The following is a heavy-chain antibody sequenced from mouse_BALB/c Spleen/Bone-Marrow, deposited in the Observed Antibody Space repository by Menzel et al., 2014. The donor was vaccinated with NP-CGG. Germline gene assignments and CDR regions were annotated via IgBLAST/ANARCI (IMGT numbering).Heavy chain of an antibody. CDR2: INPYNGGT. Sequence: EVKLVESGSELVKPGASMKISCKASGYSFTGYTMNWVKQSHGKNLEWIGLINPYNGGTNYNQKFKGKATLTVDKSSSTAYMELLSLTSEDSAVYYCARDYYGFSYGFAYWGQGTLVTVSA. CDR3: ARDYYGFSYGFAY. CDR1: GYSFTGYT. J-gene: IGHJ3*01. D-gene: IGHD1-1*01. V-gene: IGHV1-18*01.